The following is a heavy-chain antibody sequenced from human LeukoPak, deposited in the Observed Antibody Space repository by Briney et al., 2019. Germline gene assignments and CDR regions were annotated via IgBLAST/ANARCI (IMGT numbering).Heavy chain of an antibody. CDR3: AREGPNCSSTSCYDAFDI. V-gene: IGHV3-23*01. CDR1: GFTFSSYA. J-gene: IGHJ3*02. D-gene: IGHD2-2*01. Sequence: GGSLRLSCAASGFTFSSYAMSWVRQAPGKGLEWVSAISGSDGSTYYADSVKGRFTISRDNSKNTLYLQMNSLRAEDTAVYYCAREGPNCSSTSCYDAFDIWGQGTMVTVSS. CDR2: ISGSDGST.